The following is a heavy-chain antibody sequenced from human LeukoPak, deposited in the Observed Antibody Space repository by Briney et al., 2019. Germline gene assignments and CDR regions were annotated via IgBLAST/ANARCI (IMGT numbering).Heavy chain of an antibody. CDR2: IIPIFGTA. CDR3: VRTPYSSGWYFDY. D-gene: IGHD6-19*01. V-gene: IGHV1-69*13. Sequence: SVKVSCKASGGTFSSYAISWVRQAPGQGLEWMGGIIPIFGTANYAQKFQGRVTITADESTSTAYMELSSLRSEDTAVYYCVRTPYSSGWYFDYWGQGTLVTVSS. CDR1: GGTFSSYA. J-gene: IGHJ4*02.